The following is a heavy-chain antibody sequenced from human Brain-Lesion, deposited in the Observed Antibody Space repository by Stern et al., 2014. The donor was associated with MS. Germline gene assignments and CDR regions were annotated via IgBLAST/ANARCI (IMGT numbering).Heavy chain of an antibody. CDR1: GGSISSGGYY. CDR2: IFNGGST. Sequence: QVQLVQSGPGLVKPSQTLSLSCTVSGGSISSGGYYWSWIRQPAGKGLEWIGRIFNGGSTRYNPSLKCRVTISIAPSKNQFSLGLNSMTAADTAVYYCARGRVVPGFQYYATDVWGQGTTVIVSS. J-gene: IGHJ6*02. CDR3: ARGRVVPGFQYYATDV. V-gene: IGHV4-61*02. D-gene: IGHD2-2*01.